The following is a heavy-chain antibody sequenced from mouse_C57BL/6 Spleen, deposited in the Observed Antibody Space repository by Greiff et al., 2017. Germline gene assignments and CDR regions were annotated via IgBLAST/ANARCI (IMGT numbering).Heavy chain of an antibody. J-gene: IGHJ1*03. CDR2: IYPGDGDT. CDR1: GYAFSSYW. D-gene: IGHD1-1*02. V-gene: IGHV1-80*01. Sequence: VQLQQSGAELVKPGASVKISCKASGYAFSSYWMNWVMQRPGQGLEWIGQIYPGDGDTNYNGKFKGKATLTADKSSSTAYMQLSSLTSEDSAVYFCARSGGYWYFDVWGTGTTVTVSS. CDR3: ARSGGYWYFDV.